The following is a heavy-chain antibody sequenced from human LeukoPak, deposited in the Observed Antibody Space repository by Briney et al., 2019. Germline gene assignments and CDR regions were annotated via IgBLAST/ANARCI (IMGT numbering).Heavy chain of an antibody. J-gene: IGHJ4*02. Sequence: HPGGSLRLSCAASGFTFSNYGMSWVRQAAGKGLEWVSTISGSGSNTYYADSVKGRFTISRDNAKNTLYLQMNSLRAEDTAVYYCARDRNSSGWYHPLDYWGQGTLVTVSS. CDR1: GFTFSNYG. CDR2: ISGSGSNT. D-gene: IGHD6-19*01. CDR3: ARDRNSSGWYHPLDY. V-gene: IGHV3-23*01.